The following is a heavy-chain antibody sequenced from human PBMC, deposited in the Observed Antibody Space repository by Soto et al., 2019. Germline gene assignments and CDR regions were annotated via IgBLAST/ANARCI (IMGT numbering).Heavy chain of an antibody. CDR3: CVLRFLKWYFDY. V-gene: IGHV1-18*01. CDR1: GYTFTSYG. J-gene: IGHJ4*02. D-gene: IGHD3-3*01. CDR2: ISAYNGNT. Sequence: GASVKVSCKASGYTFTSYGISWVRQAPGQGLEWMGWISAYNGNTNYAQKLQGRVTMTTDTSTSTAYMELRSLRSDDTAVYYCCVLRFLKWYFDYWGQGTLVTVSS.